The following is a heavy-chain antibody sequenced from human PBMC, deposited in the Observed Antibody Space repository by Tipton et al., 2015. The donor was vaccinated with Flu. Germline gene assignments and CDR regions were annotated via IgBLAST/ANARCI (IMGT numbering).Heavy chain of an antibody. CDR2: INWKTEAF. Sequence: SLRLSCAASGFNFDEYAIHWVRQAPGKGLEWVSGINWKTEAFGYADSVKGRFTISRDNARNSLFLQMDSLRSEDTAVYYCARAPIYFNWGQGYVGLWVRGTLVTVSS. CDR3: ARAPIYFNWGQGYVGL. V-gene: IGHV3-9*01. J-gene: IGHJ2*01. CDR1: GFNFDEYA. D-gene: IGHD7-27*01.